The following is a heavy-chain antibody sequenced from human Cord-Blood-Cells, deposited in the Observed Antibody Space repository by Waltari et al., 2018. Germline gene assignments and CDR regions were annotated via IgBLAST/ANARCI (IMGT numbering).Heavy chain of an antibody. J-gene: IGHJ4*02. CDR3: ARQRIAARPDYFDY. Sequence: QLQLQESGPGLVKPSETLSLTCTVSVGSISSSSYYWGWIRQPPGKGLEWIGSIYYSGSTYYNPSLKSRVTISVDTSKNQFSLKLSSVTAADTAVYYCARQRIAARPDYFDYWGQGTLVTVSS. D-gene: IGHD6-6*01. CDR1: VGSISSSSYY. CDR2: IYYSGST. V-gene: IGHV4-39*01.